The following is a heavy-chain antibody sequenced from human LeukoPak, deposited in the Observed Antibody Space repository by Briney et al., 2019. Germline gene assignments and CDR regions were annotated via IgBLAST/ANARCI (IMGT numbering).Heavy chain of an antibody. V-gene: IGHV4-34*01. J-gene: IGHJ6*02. CDR3: ARIGVAAAVYYYYYDMGV. Sequence: SETLSLTCAVYGGSFSGYYWSWIRQPPGKGLEWIGEINHSGSTNYNPSLKSLVTISVDTSKNQFSLKLSSVTAADTAVYYCARIGVAAAVYYYYYDMGVWGQGTTVTVSS. CDR1: GGSFSGYY. CDR2: INHSGST. D-gene: IGHD6-13*01.